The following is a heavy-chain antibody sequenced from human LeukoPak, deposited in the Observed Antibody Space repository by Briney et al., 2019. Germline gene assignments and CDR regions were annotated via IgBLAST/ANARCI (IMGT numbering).Heavy chain of an antibody. CDR1: SGSRSGYH. CDR3: AGPSTAYYEDSSGYSGY. Sequence: PSETVSLMCAVYSGSRSGYHWSWLRQPPGKGLEWLGEINHSGSTNYNTSLGRRVTISVDTSKNHFSLKNSPATAADTAGYLRAGPSTAYYEDSSGYSGYWGQGTLSPSPQ. D-gene: IGHD3-22*01. J-gene: IGHJ4*02. CDR2: INHSGST. V-gene: IGHV4-34*01.